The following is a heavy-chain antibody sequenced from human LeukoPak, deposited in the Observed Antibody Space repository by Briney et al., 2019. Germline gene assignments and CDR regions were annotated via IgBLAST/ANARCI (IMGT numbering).Heavy chain of an antibody. Sequence: GRSLRLSCAASGFTFSSYAMHWVRQAPGKGLEWVAVISYDGSNKYYADSVKGRFTISRDNSKNSLYLQMNSLRAEDTAVYYCARTTPWWYRYYYYYYGMDVWGQGTTVTVSS. D-gene: IGHD2-15*01. CDR2: ISYDGSNK. J-gene: IGHJ6*02. V-gene: IGHV3-30*04. CDR1: GFTFSSYA. CDR3: ARTTPWWYRYYYYYYGMDV.